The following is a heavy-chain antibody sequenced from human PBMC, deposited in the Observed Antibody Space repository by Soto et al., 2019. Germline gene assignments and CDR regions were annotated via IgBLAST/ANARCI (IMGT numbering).Heavy chain of an antibody. Sequence: QVQLVESGGGVVQPGRSLRLSCAASGFTFSRYGMHWVRQAPGKGLEWVALMWHDGSKTFYADSVKGRFTISRDKSDNTLFLQMNSLRAEDTAVYYCVRDERSWYFDLWGRGTLVSVSS. CDR3: VRDERSWYFDL. CDR1: GFTFSRYG. D-gene: IGHD1-1*01. J-gene: IGHJ2*01. CDR2: MWHDGSKT. V-gene: IGHV3-33*01.